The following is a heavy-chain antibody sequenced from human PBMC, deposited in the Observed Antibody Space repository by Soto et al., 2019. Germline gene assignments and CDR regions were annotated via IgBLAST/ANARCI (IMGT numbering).Heavy chain of an antibody. V-gene: IGHV4-39*01. CDR3: ARMGDFWSGPGELDP. D-gene: IGHD3-3*01. CDR2: VYYNGFT. Sequence: PSETLSLTWTVAGGSIGGSTYYWAWNRQSPGKGLEWIGSVYYNGFTYYNPSLKSRVTISVDTSKNQFSLKLTSVTAADTAVYYCARMGDFWSGPGELDPWGQRTLVTVSS. CDR1: GGSIGGSTYY. J-gene: IGHJ5*02.